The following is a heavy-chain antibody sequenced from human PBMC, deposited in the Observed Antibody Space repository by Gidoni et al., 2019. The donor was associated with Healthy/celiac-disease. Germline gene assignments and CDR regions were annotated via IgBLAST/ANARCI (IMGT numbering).Heavy chain of an antibody. CDR3: AKDSDYYDSIPTGYFQH. Sequence: EVQLVESGGGLVQPGGSLRLSCAASGFTFSSYAMSWVRQAPGKGLEWVSAISGSGGSTYYADSVEGRFTISRDNSKNTLYLQMNSLRAEDTAVYYCAKDSDYYDSIPTGYFQHWGQGTLVTVSS. CDR2: ISGSGGST. V-gene: IGHV3-23*04. D-gene: IGHD3-22*01. CDR1: GFTFSSYA. J-gene: IGHJ1*01.